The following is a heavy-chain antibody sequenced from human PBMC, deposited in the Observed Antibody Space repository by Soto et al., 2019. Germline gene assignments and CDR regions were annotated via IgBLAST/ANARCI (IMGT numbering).Heavy chain of an antibody. Sequence: SETLSLTCAVYGGSFSDYYWTWIRQPPGKGLEWIGEINHSGSTNYNPSLKSRVTISVDTSKNQFSLRLTSVTAADTAVYYCARDRYGVPRGDYFDSWGQGILVTVSS. V-gene: IGHV4-34*01. D-gene: IGHD4-17*01. CDR2: INHSGST. CDR3: ARDRYGVPRGDYFDS. CDR1: GGSFSDYY. J-gene: IGHJ4*02.